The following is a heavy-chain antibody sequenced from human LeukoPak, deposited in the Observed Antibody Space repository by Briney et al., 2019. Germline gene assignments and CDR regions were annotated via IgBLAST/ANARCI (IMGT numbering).Heavy chain of an antibody. CDR3: ARQGYTASYYFLDF. D-gene: IGHD1-26*01. Sequence: SETLSLTCDVSGDFIRSYWWGWVRQPARKGLEWIGRIYATGSTKFNPSLKMRLTMSMDTSTNQLPLQLSLNLTSVPAADTAVYFCARQGYTASYYFLDFWSQGTLVTVSP. J-gene: IGHJ4*02. V-gene: IGHV4-4*07. CDR1: GDFIRSYW. CDR2: IYATGST.